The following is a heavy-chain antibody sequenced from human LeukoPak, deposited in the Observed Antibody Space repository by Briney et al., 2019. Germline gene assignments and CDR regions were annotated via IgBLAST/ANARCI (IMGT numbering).Heavy chain of an antibody. CDR3: ARGNSRWSTPSSSYYYRMDV. J-gene: IGHJ6*02. D-gene: IGHD4-23*01. CDR2: LIPIFNTK. V-gene: IGHV1-69*13. CDR1: GGTLSTYS. Sequence: AAVKVSCKASGGTLSTYSISWVRLAPGQGHKWMGGLIPIFNTKNYAQRFQDRVILTADESTSTAYMELSSLRSEDTAVYYCARGNSRWSTPSSSYYYRMDVWGQGTTVAVSS.